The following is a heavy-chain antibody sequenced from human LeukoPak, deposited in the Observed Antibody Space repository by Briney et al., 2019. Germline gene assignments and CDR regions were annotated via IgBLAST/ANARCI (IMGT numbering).Heavy chain of an antibody. Sequence: GGSLRLSCAASGFTFSSYSMNWVRQAPGKGLEWVSYISSSSSTIYYADSVKGRFTISRDNAKNSLYLQMNSLRAEDTAVYYCARRQTTVTKGRDYFDYWGQGILVTVSS. D-gene: IGHD4-11*01. J-gene: IGHJ4*02. CDR3: ARRQTTVTKGRDYFDY. V-gene: IGHV3-48*01. CDR1: GFTFSSYS. CDR2: ISSSSSTI.